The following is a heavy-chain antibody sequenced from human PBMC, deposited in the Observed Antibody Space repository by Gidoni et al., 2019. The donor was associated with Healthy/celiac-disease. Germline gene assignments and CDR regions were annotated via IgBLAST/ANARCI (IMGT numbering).Heavy chain of an antibody. CDR2: SYYSGST. CDR1: GGSISSGGYS. CDR3: AREVPAFDI. J-gene: IGHJ3*02. Sequence: QVQLQESGPGLVKPSQTLSLPCTVSGGSISSGGYSWSWIRQHPGKGLEWIGYSYYSGSTYYNPSLKSRVTISVDTSKNQFSLKLSSVTAAETDGYYCAREVPAFDIWGQGTMVTVSS. V-gene: IGHV4-31*03. D-gene: IGHD2-2*01.